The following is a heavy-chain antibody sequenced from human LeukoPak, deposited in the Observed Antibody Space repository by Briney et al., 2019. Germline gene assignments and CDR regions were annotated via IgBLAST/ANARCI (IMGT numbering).Heavy chain of an antibody. CDR1: GGSISSYY. D-gene: IGHD6-6*01. J-gene: IGHJ4*02. CDR2: IYYSGST. CDR3: ARHSYSGSSGSSFDY. Sequence: PSETLSLTCTVSGGSISSYYWSWIRQPPGKGLEWIGYIYYSGSTNYNPSLKSRVTISVDTSKNQFSLKLSSVTAADTAVYYCARHSYSGSSGSSFDYWGQGTLVTVSS. V-gene: IGHV4-59*08.